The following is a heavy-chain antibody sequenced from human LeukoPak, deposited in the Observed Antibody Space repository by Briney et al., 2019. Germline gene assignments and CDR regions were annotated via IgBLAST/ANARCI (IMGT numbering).Heavy chain of an antibody. V-gene: IGHV1-2*02. CDR1: GYTFTGYA. CDR2: INPKSGDT. D-gene: IGHD6-19*01. Sequence: ASVKVSCKTSGYTFTGYAMHWVRQAPGQGLEWMGWINPKSGDTNYAQQLQGRVTMTRDTSTSTAYMELSRLRSDDTAVYYCAPTYITGWYYFDYWGQGTLVTVSS. CDR3: APTYITGWYYFDY. J-gene: IGHJ4*02.